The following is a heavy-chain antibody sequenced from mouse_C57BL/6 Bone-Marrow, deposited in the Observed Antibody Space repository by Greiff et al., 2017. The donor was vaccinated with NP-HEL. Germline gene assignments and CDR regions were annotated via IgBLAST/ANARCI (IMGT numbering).Heavy chain of an antibody. Sequence: EVKVVESGGGLVKPGGSLKLSCAASGFTFSSYAMSWVRQTPEKRLEWVATISDGGSYTYYPDNVKGRFTISRDNAKNNLYLQMSHLKSEDTAMYYCARDRGLLYYFDYWGQGTTLTVSS. J-gene: IGHJ2*01. D-gene: IGHD2-10*01. CDR3: ARDRGLLYYFDY. CDR2: ISDGGSYT. V-gene: IGHV5-4*01. CDR1: GFTFSSYA.